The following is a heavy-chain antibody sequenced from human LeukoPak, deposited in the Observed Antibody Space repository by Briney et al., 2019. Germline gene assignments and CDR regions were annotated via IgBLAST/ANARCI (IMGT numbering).Heavy chain of an antibody. J-gene: IGHJ6*03. CDR3: AKGGVVIVRDFYYYYMDV. V-gene: IGHV3-23*01. Sequence: PGGSLRLSCAASGFTFSTYAMNWVRQAPGKGLEWVSGISGGGGSTYYADSVKGRFTISRDNSENTLYLQMNSLRAEDTAVYYCAKGGVVIVRDFYYYYMDVWGKGTTVTVSS. CDR2: ISGGGGST. D-gene: IGHD3-3*01. CDR1: GFTFSTYA.